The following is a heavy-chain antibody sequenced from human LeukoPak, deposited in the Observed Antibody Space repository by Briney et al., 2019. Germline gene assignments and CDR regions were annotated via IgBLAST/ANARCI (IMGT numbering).Heavy chain of an antibody. CDR3: ARDHNYAFDN. V-gene: IGHV3-11*06. CDR2: IGIDSGNT. D-gene: IGHD1-1*01. Sequence: GGSLRLSCAASGFTVSSNYMSWVRQAPGKGLEWISYIGIDSGNTKYADSVRGRFTISADRAQNSLYLQMDSLRVEDTAVYYCARDHNYAFDNWGQGTLVSVAS. J-gene: IGHJ4*02. CDR1: GFTVSSNY.